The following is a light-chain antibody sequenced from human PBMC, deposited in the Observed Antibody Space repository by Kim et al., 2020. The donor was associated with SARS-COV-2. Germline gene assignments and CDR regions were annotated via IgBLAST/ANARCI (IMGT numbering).Light chain of an antibody. CDR3: QQRGDWPPT. CDR2: DAS. V-gene: IGKV3-11*01. CDR1: QSISLS. J-gene: IGKJ1*01. Sequence: LSPGERATLACRASQSISLSLSWYQHRPGQAPRLLVYDASNRATDIPARFSGSGSGTDFTLTISSLEPEDFALYYCQQRGDWPPTFGQGTKVDIK.